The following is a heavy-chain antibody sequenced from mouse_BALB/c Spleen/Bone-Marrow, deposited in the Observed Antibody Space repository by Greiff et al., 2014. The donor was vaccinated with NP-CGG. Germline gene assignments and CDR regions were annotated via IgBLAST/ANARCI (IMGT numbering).Heavy chain of an antibody. V-gene: IGHV4-1*02. D-gene: IGHD1-1*01. CDR2: INPDSSTI. CDR3: ARQGYYGSSNY. J-gene: IGHJ2*01. CDR1: GFDFSRYW. Sequence: EVQLQQSGGGLVQPGGSLKLSCAASGFDFSRYWMSWVRQAPGKGLEWIGEINPDSSTINYTPSLKDKFIISRDNAKNTLYLQMSKVRSEDTALYYCARQGYYGSSNYWGQGTTLTVSS.